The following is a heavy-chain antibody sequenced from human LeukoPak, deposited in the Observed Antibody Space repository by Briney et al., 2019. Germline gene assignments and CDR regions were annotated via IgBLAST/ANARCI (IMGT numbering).Heavy chain of an antibody. CDR3: ARGYDSSGYYYYYYMDV. CDR1: GYTFTSYD. J-gene: IGHJ6*03. D-gene: IGHD3-22*01. Sequence: ASVKVSCKASGYTFTSYDINWVRQATGQGREWMGWINPNSGNTGYAQKFQGRVTMTRNTSISTAYMELSSLRSEDTAVYYCARGYDSSGYYYYYYMDVWGKGTTVTVSS. V-gene: IGHV1-8*01. CDR2: INPNSGNT.